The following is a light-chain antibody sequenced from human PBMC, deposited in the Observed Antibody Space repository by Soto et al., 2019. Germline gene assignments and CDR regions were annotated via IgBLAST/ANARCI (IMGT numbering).Light chain of an antibody. CDR2: SAS. CDR1: QPIGTS. V-gene: IGKV1-39*01. J-gene: IGKJ1*01. CDR3: LQGYNSFWT. Sequence: DIQMTQSPSSLSASVGDSVTVTWRASQPIGTSLHWYQQKAGKAPRVLISSASRLQSGVSSRFSGSGSGTHFTLTISSLQPEDSASYYCLQGYNSFWTFGQGTKVDI.